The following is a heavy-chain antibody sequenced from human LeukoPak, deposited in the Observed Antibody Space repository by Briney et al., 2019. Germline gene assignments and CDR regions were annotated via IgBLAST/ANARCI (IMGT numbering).Heavy chain of an antibody. V-gene: IGHV3-30*03. CDR1: GFTFSRYG. D-gene: IGHD3-10*01. Sequence: PGGSLRLSCLASGFTFSRYGFHWVRQAPGKGPEWVAGVTYDRRTEFYADSVKGRFTLSRDNSKNAVYLRMNSLRTEDTAVYYCARDLGFGAPDDSWGQGTLVTVSS. CDR2: VTYDRRTE. CDR3: ARDLGFGAPDDS. J-gene: IGHJ4*02.